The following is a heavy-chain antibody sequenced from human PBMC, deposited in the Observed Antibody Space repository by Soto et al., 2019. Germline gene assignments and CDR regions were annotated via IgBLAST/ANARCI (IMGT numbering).Heavy chain of an antibody. CDR2: INSDGSSI. Sequence: EVQLVESGGDLVQPGGFLRLSCATSGFTFSRYWMHWVRQVPGKGLVWVSRINSDGSSISYSDSVKGRFTISRDNAKNTVYLQINSLRVEYTAVYYCARLPVDTITSLDYWGQGTLVTVSS. D-gene: IGHD3-3*01. CDR3: ARLPVDTITSLDY. J-gene: IGHJ4*02. CDR1: GFTFSRYW. V-gene: IGHV3-74*01.